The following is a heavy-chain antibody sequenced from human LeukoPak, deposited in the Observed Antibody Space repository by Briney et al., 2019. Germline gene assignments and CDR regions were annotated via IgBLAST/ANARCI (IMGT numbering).Heavy chain of an antibody. CDR3: ARGGVWSGYSPDS. V-gene: IGHV4-34*01. J-gene: IGHJ5*01. CDR2: IYHSGST. D-gene: IGHD3-3*01. Sequence: SETLSLTCAVYSGSFCGHYCSWIRQSPGKGLEWIGEIYHSGSTNYNPSLQSRVTISLDTSKNQFSLNLSSVTAADTAVYYCARGGVWSGYSPDSWGQGTLVTVSS. CDR1: SGSFCGHY.